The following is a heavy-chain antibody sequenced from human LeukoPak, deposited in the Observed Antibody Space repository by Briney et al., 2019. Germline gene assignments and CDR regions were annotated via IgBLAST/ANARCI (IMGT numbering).Heavy chain of an antibody. V-gene: IGHV3-66*01. CDR2: IYSGGST. J-gene: IGHJ4*02. CDR3: AREIGDCSSTSCYASLDY. Sequence: PGGSLRLSCAASGFTVSSNYMSWVRQAPGKGLEWVSVIYSGGSTYYADSVKGRFTISRDNSKNTLYLQMNSLRAEDTAVYYCAREIGDCSSTSCYASLDYWGQGTLVTVSS. CDR1: GFTVSSNY. D-gene: IGHD2-2*01.